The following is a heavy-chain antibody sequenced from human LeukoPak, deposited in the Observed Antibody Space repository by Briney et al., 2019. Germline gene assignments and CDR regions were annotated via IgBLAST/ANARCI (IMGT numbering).Heavy chain of an antibody. CDR2: IIPIFCIA. CDR1: VGTFSSDA. D-gene: IGHD2-2*01. Sequence: SVKVSCKASVGTFSSDAISWVRQAPGQGLECMGRIIPIFCIANYAQKFQGRVTITADKSTSTAYMELSSLRSEDTAVYYCARDIEEPLGYCSSTSCERRYNWFDPWGQGTLVTVSS. V-gene: IGHV1-69*04. J-gene: IGHJ5*02. CDR3: ARDIEEPLGYCSSTSCERRYNWFDP.